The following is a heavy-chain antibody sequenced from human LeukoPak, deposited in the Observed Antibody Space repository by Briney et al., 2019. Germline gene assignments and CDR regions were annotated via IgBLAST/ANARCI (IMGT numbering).Heavy chain of an antibody. D-gene: IGHD3-9*01. J-gene: IGHJ6*03. V-gene: IGHV3-30*04. CDR1: GFTFSSYA. Sequence: GRSLRLSCAASGFTFSSYAMHWVRQAPGKGLEWVAVISYDGSNKYYADSVKGRFTISRDNAKNTLYLQMNSLRAEDTAVYYCARDRVNFDWLWSYYYYYMDVWGKGTTVTISS. CDR2: ISYDGSNK. CDR3: ARDRVNFDWLWSYYYYYMDV.